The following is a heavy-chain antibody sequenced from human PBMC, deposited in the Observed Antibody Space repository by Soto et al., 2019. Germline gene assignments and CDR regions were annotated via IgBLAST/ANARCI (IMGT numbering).Heavy chain of an antibody. J-gene: IGHJ4*02. V-gene: IGHV3-23*01. Sequence: PGGSLRLSSAASGFTFSSYAMSWVRQAPGKGLERVSAISGSGGSTYYADSVKGQFTISRDNSKNPLYLQMHSLRAEDTAVYYCAKELGATPPWYFDYWGQGTLVTVSS. CDR3: AKELGATPPWYFDY. CDR2: ISGSGGST. CDR1: GFTFSSYA. D-gene: IGHD1-26*01.